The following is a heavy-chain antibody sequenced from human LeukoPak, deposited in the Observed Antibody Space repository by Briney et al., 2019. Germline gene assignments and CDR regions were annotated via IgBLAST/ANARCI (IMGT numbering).Heavy chain of an antibody. CDR3: ARSVDTAMAYYYYYMDV. V-gene: IGHV3-7*01. CDR1: GFTFSSYW. CDR2: IKQDGSEK. D-gene: IGHD5-18*01. J-gene: IGHJ6*03. Sequence: GGSLRLSCAASGFTFSSYWKSWVRQAPGKGLEWVANIKQDGSEKYYVDSVKGRFTISRDNAKNSLYLQMNSLRAEDTAVYYCARSVDTAMAYYYYYMDVWGKGTTVTVSS.